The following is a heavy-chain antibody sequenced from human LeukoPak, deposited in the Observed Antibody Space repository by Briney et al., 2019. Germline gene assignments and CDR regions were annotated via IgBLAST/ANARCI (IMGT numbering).Heavy chain of an antibody. J-gene: IGHJ6*03. CDR3: AKEGSTSFYYYYMDV. V-gene: IGHV3-43*01. CDR2: ISWDGGST. CDR1: GFTFDDYT. Sequence: PGGSLRLSCAASGFTFDDYTMHWVRQAPGKGLEWVSLISWDGGSTYYADSVKGRFTISRDNSKNSLYLQMNSLRTEDTALYYCAKEGSTSFYYYYMDVWGKGTTVTVSS. D-gene: IGHD2-2*01.